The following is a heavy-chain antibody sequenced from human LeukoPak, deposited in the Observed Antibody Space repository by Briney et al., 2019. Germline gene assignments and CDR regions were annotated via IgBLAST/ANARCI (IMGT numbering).Heavy chain of an antibody. CDR3: ARARIGDCSSTSCPWWYFDL. Sequence: GGSLRLSCAASGFTFSSYGMHWVRQAPGKGLEWVAVISYDGGNKYYADSVKGRFTISRDNSKNTLHLQMNSLRAEDTAVYYCARARIGDCSSTSCPWWYFDLWGRGTLVTVSS. J-gene: IGHJ2*01. CDR2: ISYDGGNK. D-gene: IGHD2-2*01. CDR1: GFTFSSYG. V-gene: IGHV3-30*03.